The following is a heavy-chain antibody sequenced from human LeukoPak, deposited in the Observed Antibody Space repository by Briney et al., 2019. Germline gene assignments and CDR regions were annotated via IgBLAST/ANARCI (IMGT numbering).Heavy chain of an antibody. Sequence: TSVKVSCKASGFTFTSSAVQWVRQARGQRLEWIGWIVVGSGNTNYAQKFQERVTITRDMSTSTAYMKLSSLRSEDTAVYYCAADGRDYGDYVVAFDIWGQGTMVTVSS. CDR2: IVVGSGNT. V-gene: IGHV1-58*01. J-gene: IGHJ3*02. CDR3: AADGRDYGDYVVAFDI. CDR1: GFTFTSSA. D-gene: IGHD4-17*01.